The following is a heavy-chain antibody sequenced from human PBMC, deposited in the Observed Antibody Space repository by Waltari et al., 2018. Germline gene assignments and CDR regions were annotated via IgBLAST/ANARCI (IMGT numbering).Heavy chain of an antibody. CDR3: ARDMGIYTNYAAY. J-gene: IGHJ4*02. CDR1: GFTFSRHW. CDR2: INEDESEK. V-gene: IGHV3-7*01. D-gene: IGHD4-4*01. Sequence: EVQLVESGGGLVQPGGSLRLSCVASGFTFSRHWMSWLRQAPGKGLGWVANINEDESEKFYADSVKGRFTISRDNAKNSLYLQMNSLRVEDTAYYYCARDMGIYTNYAAYWGQGTLVTVSS.